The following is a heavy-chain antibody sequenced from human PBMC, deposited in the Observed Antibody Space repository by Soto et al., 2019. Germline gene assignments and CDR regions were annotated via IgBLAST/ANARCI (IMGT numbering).Heavy chain of an antibody. J-gene: IGHJ5*02. V-gene: IGHV1-46*01. CDR3: ARDNYDSSGYYPNWFDP. Sequence: GASVKVSCKASGYTFTSYYMHWVRQAPGQGLEWMGIINPSGGSTSYAQKFQGRVTMTRDTSTSTVYMELSSLRSEDTAVYYCARDNYDSSGYYPNWFDPWGQGTLVTVSS. D-gene: IGHD3-22*01. CDR2: INPSGGST. CDR1: GYTFTSYY.